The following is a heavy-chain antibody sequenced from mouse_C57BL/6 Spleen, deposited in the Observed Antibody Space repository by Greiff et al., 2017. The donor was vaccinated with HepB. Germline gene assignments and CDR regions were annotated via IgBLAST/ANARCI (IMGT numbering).Heavy chain of an antibody. CDR3: ARGGLRPFAN. CDR2: INPNNGGL. CDR1: GYTFTDYN. J-gene: IGHJ3*01. D-gene: IGHD2-4*01. Sequence: EVQLQQSGPELVKPGASVKIPCKASGYTFTDYNMDWVKQSHGKSLEWIGDINPNNGGLIYNQKFKGKATLTVDKSSSTAYMELRSLTSEVTAVYYCARGGLRPFANWGQGTLVTVSA. V-gene: IGHV1-18*01.